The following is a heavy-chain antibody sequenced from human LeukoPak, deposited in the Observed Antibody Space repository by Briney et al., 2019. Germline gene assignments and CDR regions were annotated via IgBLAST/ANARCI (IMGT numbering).Heavy chain of an antibody. CDR1: GGSVSSGSYY. D-gene: IGHD5-18*01. J-gene: IGHJ4*02. V-gene: IGHV4-61*01. Sequence: SETLSLTCTVSGGSVSSGSYYWSWIRQPPGKGLEWIGYIYYSGSTNYNPSLKSRVTISVDTSKNQFSLKLSSVTAADTAVYYSARVSEALDTAMEPTSPATLDYWGQGTLVTVSS. CDR3: ARVSEALDTAMEPTSPATLDY. CDR2: IYYSGST.